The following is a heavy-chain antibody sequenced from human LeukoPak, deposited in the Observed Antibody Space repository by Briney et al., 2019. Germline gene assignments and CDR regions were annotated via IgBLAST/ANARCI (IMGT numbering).Heavy chain of an antibody. Sequence: SETLSLTCTVSGGSISSYYWSWIRQPPGKGLEWIGYIYYSGSTNYNPSLKSRVTISVDTSKNQFSLKLSSVTAADTAVYYCARSSPFWGSYRLLDYWGQGTLVTVSS. V-gene: IGHV4-59*01. D-gene: IGHD3-16*02. CDR2: IYYSGST. CDR1: GGSISSYY. J-gene: IGHJ4*02. CDR3: ARSSPFWGSYRLLDY.